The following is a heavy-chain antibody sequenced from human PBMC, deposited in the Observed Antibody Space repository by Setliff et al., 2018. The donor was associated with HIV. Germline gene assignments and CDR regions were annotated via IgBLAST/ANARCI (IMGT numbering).Heavy chain of an antibody. D-gene: IGHD4-17*01. CDR2: IYYNGDT. V-gene: IGHV4-59*01. CDR3: AREIYGGNSRPFDY. J-gene: IGHJ4*02. Sequence: SETLSLTCTVSGGSMTGYFWNWIRQSPGKGLEWIGFIYYNGDTNYNPTLNSRGTISVDTSKNQFSLKLTSVTAADTAVYYCAREIYGGNSRPFDYWGPGTLVPSPQ. CDR1: GGSMTGYF.